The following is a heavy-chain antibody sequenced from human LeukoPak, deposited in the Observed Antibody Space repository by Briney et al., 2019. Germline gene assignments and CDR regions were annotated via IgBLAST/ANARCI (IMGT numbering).Heavy chain of an antibody. V-gene: IGHV3-21*01. D-gene: IGHD3-10*01. Sequence: PGGSLRLSCAASGFTFSSYSMNWVRQAPGKGLEWVSSISSSSSYIYYAGSVKGRFTISRDNAKNSLYLQMNSLRAEDTAVYYCARFGSVVGNNFDYWGQGTLVTVSS. CDR3: ARFGSVVGNNFDY. CDR2: ISSSSSYI. CDR1: GFTFSSYS. J-gene: IGHJ4*02.